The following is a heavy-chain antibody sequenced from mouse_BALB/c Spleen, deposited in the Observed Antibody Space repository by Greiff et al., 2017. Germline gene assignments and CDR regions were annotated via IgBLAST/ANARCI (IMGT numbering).Heavy chain of an antibody. V-gene: IGHV1-7*01. J-gene: IGHJ4*01. CDR2: INPSTGYT. CDR3: ARERDSSAEYYDAMDY. Sequence: QVQLQQSGAELAKPGASVKMSCKASGYTFTSYWMHWVKQRPGQGLEWIGYINPSTGYTEYNQKFKDKATLTADKSSSTAYMQLSSLTSEDSAVYYCARERDSSAEYYDAMDYWGQGTSVTVSS. CDR1: GYTFTSYW. D-gene: IGHD3-2*01.